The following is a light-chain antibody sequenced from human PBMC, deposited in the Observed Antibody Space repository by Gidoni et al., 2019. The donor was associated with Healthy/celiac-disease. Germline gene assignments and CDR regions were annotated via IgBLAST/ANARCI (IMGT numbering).Light chain of an antibody. J-gene: IGKJ3*01. CDR3: QQYDNLPLT. Sequence: DIEMTQSPSSLSASVGDRVTITCQASQDISNYLTWYQQKPGKAPKLLNYDASNLETGVPSRFSGSGSGTDCTFTISSLQAEDIATYYCQQYDNLPLTFGPETKVDIK. CDR1: QDISNY. V-gene: IGKV1-33*01. CDR2: DAS.